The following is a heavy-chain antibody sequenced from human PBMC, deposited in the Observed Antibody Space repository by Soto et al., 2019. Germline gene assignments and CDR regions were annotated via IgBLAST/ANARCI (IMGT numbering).Heavy chain of an antibody. CDR2: ISAYNGNT. CDR3: ARDQIPAMGAYYYYYGMDV. J-gene: IGHJ6*02. Sequence: ASVKVSCKASGYTFTSYGISWVRQAPGQGLDWMGWISAYNGNTNYAQKLQGRVTMTTDTSTSTAYMELRSLRSDDTAVYYCARDQIPAMGAYYYYYGMDVWGQGTTVTVSS. D-gene: IGHD2-2*01. CDR1: GYTFTSYG. V-gene: IGHV1-18*04.